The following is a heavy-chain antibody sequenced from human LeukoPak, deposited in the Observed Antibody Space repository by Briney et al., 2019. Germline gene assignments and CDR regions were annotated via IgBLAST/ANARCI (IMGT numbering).Heavy chain of an antibody. J-gene: IGHJ5*02. CDR1: GYTFTSYY. Sequence: ASVKVSCKASGYTFTSYYMHWVRQAPGQGLEWMGWINPNSGGTNYAQKFQGRVTMTRDTSISTAYMELSRLRSDDTAVYYCAREGGYCSSTSCDNWFDPWGQGTLVTVSS. V-gene: IGHV1-2*02. D-gene: IGHD2-2*01. CDR3: AREGGYCSSTSCDNWFDP. CDR2: INPNSGGT.